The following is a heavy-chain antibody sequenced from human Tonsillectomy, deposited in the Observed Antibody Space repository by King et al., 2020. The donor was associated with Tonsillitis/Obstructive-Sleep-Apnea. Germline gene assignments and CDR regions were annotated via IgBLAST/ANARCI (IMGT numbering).Heavy chain of an antibody. Sequence: VQLVESGGGLVQPGGSLRLSCAASGFTFRNYWMHWVRQAPGKGLVWVSRIHSDGSSTSYADSVKGRFTISRDNAKNTLYLQMNSLRVEDTAVYYCVRDGGGDYMDVWGEGTTVTVSS. J-gene: IGHJ6*03. V-gene: IGHV3-74*01. CDR3: VRDGGGDYMDV. CDR1: GFTFRNYW. D-gene: IGHD3-10*01. CDR2: IHSDGSST.